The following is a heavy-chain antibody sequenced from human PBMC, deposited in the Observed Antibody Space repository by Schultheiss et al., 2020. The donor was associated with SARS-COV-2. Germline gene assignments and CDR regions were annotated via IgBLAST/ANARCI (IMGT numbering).Heavy chain of an antibody. D-gene: IGHD2-21*01. CDR3: ARRAYCGDDCFPFDY. CDR2: INYSGAT. CDR1: GGSISSSSYY. V-gene: IGHV4-39*01. J-gene: IGHJ4*02. Sequence: SQTLSLTCTVSGGSISSSSYYWGWIRQPPGKGLEWIGSINYSGATSYNPSLKSRVTISVDTSKNQFSLKLSSVTAADTAVYYCARRAYCGDDCFPFDYWGQGTLVTVSS.